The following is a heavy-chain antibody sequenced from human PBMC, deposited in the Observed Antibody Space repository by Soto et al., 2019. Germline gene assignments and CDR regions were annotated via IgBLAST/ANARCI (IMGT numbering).Heavy chain of an antibody. V-gene: IGHV4-34*01. CDR2: INHSGST. J-gene: IGHJ4*02. CDR3: ASGGPGATHHSFDY. D-gene: IGHD5-12*01. CDR1: GVSFSGYY. Sequence: ETPCLTCAVYGVSFSGYYWSWIRQPPGKGLEWIGEINHSGSTNYNPSIKSRVTISVDTSKNQFYLKVSSVTAADTAVYYCASGGPGATHHSFDYWGQGTLVTVYS.